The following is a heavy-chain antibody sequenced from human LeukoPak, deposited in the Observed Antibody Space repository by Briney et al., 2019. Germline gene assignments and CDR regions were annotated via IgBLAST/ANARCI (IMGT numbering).Heavy chain of an antibody. Sequence: GGSLRLSCGASGFTFTTHWIHWVRKAPGKGLVWVLRIKPDGSDTNYADSVKGRFTISRDNAKNTVYLQMNSLRAEDTAVYYCARGKYGGYFIDYWGQGTLVTVSS. CDR1: GFTFTTHW. J-gene: IGHJ4*02. V-gene: IGHV3-74*01. CDR3: ARGKYGGYFIDY. CDR2: IKPDGSDT. D-gene: IGHD5-12*01.